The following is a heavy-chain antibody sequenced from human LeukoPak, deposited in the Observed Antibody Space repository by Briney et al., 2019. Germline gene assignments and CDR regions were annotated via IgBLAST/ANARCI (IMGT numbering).Heavy chain of an antibody. CDR1: GFTFSDYS. Sequence: PGGSLRLSCAASGFTFSDYSMNWIREAPGKGLEWVSHISSSGNIIYYVDSVKGRFTISRDNAKNSLYLQMNSLRAEDTAVYYCARAMFGGVIGKFDYWGQGSLVTVSS. CDR2: ISSSGNII. V-gene: IGHV3-11*01. CDR3: ARAMFGGVIGKFDY. J-gene: IGHJ4*02. D-gene: IGHD3-16*02.